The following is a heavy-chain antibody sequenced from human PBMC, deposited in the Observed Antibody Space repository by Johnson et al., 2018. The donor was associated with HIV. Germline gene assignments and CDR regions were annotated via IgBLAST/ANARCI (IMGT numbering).Heavy chain of an antibody. Sequence: VQLVESGGGLVQPGRSLRLSCAASGFTFDDYAMHWVRQAPGKGLEWVSGISWNSGSIGYADSVKGRFTISRDNAKNSLYLQMNSLRAEDTALYYCARDGLESGSYYEMDAFDIWGQGTMVTVSS. V-gene: IGHV3-9*01. CDR3: ARDGLESGSYYEMDAFDI. J-gene: IGHJ3*02. CDR2: ISWNSGSI. D-gene: IGHD1-26*01. CDR1: GFTFDDYA.